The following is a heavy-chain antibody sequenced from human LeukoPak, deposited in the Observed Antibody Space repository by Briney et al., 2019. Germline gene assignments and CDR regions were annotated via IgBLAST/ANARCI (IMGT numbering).Heavy chain of an antibody. V-gene: IGHV3-23*01. CDR1: GFTFSSYA. CDR2: ISGSGGST. CDR3: AKADTAMHYYYYGMDV. Sequence: GGSLRLSCAASGFTFSSYAMSWVRQAPGKGLEWVSAISGSGGSTYYADSVKGRFTISRDNSKNTLYLQMNSLRAEDTAVYYCAKADTAMHYYYYGMDVWGQGTTVTVSS. J-gene: IGHJ6*02. D-gene: IGHD5-18*01.